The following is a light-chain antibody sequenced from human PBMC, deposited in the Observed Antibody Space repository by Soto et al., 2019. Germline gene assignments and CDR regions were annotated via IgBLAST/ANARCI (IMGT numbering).Light chain of an antibody. CDR1: QSIGGF. CDR3: QQYNSYPLT. V-gene: IGKV1-5*01. J-gene: IGKJ4*01. Sequence: DIQMTQSPSSLSVSVGDRVTITCRASQSIGGFLNWYQQKPGKAPKLLIYDASSLESGVPSRFSGSGSGTEFTLTISSLQPDDFATYYCQQYNSYPLTFGGGTKVDIK. CDR2: DAS.